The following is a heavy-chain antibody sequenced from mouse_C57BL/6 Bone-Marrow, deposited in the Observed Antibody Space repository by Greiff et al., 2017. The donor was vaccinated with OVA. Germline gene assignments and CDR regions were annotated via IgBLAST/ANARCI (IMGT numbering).Heavy chain of an antibody. D-gene: IGHD1-2*01. V-gene: IGHV1-54*01. Sequence: VKLMESGAELVRPGTSVKVSCKASGYAFTNYLIEWVKQRPGQGLEWIGVINPGGGGTNYNEKFKGKATLTADKSSSTAYMQLSSLTSEDSAIYYCARGFIATASRGDYWGQGTSVTVSS. CDR2: INPGGGGT. J-gene: IGHJ4*01. CDR3: ARGFIATASRGDY. CDR1: GYAFTNYL.